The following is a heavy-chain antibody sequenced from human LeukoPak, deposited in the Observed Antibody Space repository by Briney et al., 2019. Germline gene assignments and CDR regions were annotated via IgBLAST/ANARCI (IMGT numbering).Heavy chain of an antibody. D-gene: IGHD3-10*01. CDR3: ARGGYYGSGNDFRFDP. J-gene: IGHJ5*02. CDR1: GGSISSYY. Sequence: SETLSLTCTVSGGSISSYYWSWIRQPPGKGLEWIGYIYYSGSTNYKPSLRSRVTISVDTSKNQFSLKLSSVTAADTAVYYCARGGYYGSGNDFRFDPWGQGTLVTVSS. CDR2: IYYSGST. V-gene: IGHV4-59*01.